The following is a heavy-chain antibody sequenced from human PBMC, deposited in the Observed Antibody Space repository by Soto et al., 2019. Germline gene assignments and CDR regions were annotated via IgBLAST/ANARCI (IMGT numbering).Heavy chain of an antibody. Sequence: QVQLVQSGAEVKKPGASVKVSCKASGYTFTSHYIHWVRQAPGEGLEWMGIINPSGGSTSYAQRFEGRVTMTTDTSTWTVYMELRSLRSEDTAIYYCARDLGSRSSWFPHRGSDDYWGQGTLVTVSS. CDR1: GYTFTSHY. CDR3: ARDLGSRSSWFPHRGSDDY. V-gene: IGHV1-46*01. D-gene: IGHD3-3*01. CDR2: INPSGGST. J-gene: IGHJ4*02.